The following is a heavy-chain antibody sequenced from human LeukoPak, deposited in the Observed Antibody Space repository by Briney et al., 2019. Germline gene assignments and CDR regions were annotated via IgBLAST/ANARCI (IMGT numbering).Heavy chain of an antibody. V-gene: IGHV3-30-3*01. D-gene: IGHD2-15*01. Sequence: PGGSLRLSCATSGFTFSRYAMHWVRQAPGKGLEWVALISYDANIGSNKYYADSVKGRFTISRDNSKNTLYLQMNSLRAEDTAVYYCATARDPEAYVGTENLGYCSGGSCHHDAFDIWGQGTMVTVSS. CDR3: ATARDPEAYVGTENLGYCSGGSCHHDAFDI. CDR1: GFTFSRYA. CDR2: ISYDANIGSNK. J-gene: IGHJ3*02.